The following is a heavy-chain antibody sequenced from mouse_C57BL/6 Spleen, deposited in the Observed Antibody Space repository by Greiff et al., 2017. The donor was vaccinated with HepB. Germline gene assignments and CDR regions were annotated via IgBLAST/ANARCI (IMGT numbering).Heavy chain of an antibody. D-gene: IGHD1-1*01. CDR3: ARKNYYGSRYGNYAMDY. V-gene: IGHV1-72*01. Sequence: VKLQQPGAELVKPGASVKLSCKASGYTFTSYWMHWVKQRPGRGLEWIGRIDPNSGGTKYNEKFKSKATLTVDKPSSTAYMQLSSLTSEDSAVYYCARKNYYGSRYGNYAMDYWGQGTSVTVSS. CDR1: GYTFTSYW. J-gene: IGHJ4*01. CDR2: IDPNSGGT.